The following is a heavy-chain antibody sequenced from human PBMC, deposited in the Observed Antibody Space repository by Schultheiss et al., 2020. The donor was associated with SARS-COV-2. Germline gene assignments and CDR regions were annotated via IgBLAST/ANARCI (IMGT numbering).Heavy chain of an antibody. V-gene: IGHV1-2*02. CDR3: ARLRFLEWSHYYYYYGMDV. CDR1: GYTFTGYY. D-gene: IGHD3-3*01. CDR2: INPNSGGT. J-gene: IGHJ6*02. Sequence: ASVKVSCKASGYTFTGYYMHWVRQAPGQGLEWMGWINPNSGGTNYAQKFQGRVTMTRDTSISTAYMELSRLRSDDTAVYYCARLRFLEWSHYYYYYGMDVWGQGTTVTVSS.